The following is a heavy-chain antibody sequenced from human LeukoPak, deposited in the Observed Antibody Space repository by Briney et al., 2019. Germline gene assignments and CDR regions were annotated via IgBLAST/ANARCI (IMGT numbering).Heavy chain of an antibody. Sequence: PGGSLRLSCAASGFTFSDYYMSWIRQAPGKGLEWVPYITNSGSTIYYADSVKGRFTISRDNSKNTLYLQMNSLRAEDTAVYYCAKDLGDSSGYYLYYFDYWGQGTLVTVSS. CDR2: ITNSGSTI. CDR3: AKDLGDSSGYYLYYFDY. D-gene: IGHD3-22*01. J-gene: IGHJ4*02. CDR1: GFTFSDYY. V-gene: IGHV3-11*01.